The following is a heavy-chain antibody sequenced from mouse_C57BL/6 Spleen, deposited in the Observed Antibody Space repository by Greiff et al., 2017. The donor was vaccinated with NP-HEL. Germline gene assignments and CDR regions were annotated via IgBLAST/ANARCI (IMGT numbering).Heavy chain of an antibody. CDR2: IDPETGGT. Sequence: VHLVESGAELVRPGASVTLSCKASGYTFTDYEMHWVKQTPVHGLEWIGAIDPETGGTAYNQKFKGKAILTADKSSSTAYMELRSLTSEDSAVYYCTKGYYYGSSGAMDYWGQGTSVTVSS. D-gene: IGHD1-1*01. CDR3: TKGYYYGSSGAMDY. J-gene: IGHJ4*01. V-gene: IGHV1-15*01. CDR1: GYTFTDYE.